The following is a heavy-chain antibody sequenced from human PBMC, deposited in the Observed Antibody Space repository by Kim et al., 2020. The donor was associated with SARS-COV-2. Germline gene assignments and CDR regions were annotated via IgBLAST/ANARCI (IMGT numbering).Heavy chain of an antibody. V-gene: IGHV1-18*01. J-gene: IGHJ4*02. Sequence: YAQKLHGRVTMTTDTSTSTAYMELRSLRSDDTAVYYCATGYSSGWYYFDYWGQGTLVTVSS. CDR3: ATGYSSGWYYFDY. D-gene: IGHD6-19*01.